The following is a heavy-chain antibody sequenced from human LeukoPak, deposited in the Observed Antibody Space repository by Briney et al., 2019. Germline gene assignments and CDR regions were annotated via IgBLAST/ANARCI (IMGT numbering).Heavy chain of an antibody. V-gene: IGHV3-21*01. CDR2: ISTNSAFI. Sequence: GGSLRLSCTASGFTFINYSMNWVRQAPGKGLEWVSSISTNSAFIYYADSVKGRFTISRDNAKNSLYLQMNSLRAEDTAVYYCARGRRNSSPNFDYWGQGTLVTVSS. J-gene: IGHJ4*02. CDR3: ARGRRNSSPNFDY. CDR1: GFTFINYS. D-gene: IGHD6-13*01.